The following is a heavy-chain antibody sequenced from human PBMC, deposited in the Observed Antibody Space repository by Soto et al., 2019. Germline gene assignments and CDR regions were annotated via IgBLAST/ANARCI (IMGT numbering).Heavy chain of an antibody. CDR2: IYYSGST. CDR3: ARARMVRGIIYYYGMDV. CDR1: GGSISSDGNY. Sequence: QVQLQESGPGLVKSSQTLSLTCTVSGGSISSDGNYWSWIRQHPGKGLEWIGYIYYSGSTNYNPSLKRRVTISVDTSKNQFSRKLNSVTAADTAVYYCARARMVRGIIYYYGMDVWGQGTTVTVSS. V-gene: IGHV4-31*03. D-gene: IGHD3-10*01. J-gene: IGHJ6*02.